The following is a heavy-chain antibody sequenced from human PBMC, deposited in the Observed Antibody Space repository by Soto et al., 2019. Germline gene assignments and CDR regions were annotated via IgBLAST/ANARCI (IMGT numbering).Heavy chain of an antibody. CDR2: IIPIFGTA. D-gene: IGHD3-22*01. Sequence: ASVKVSCKASGGTFSSYAISWVRQAPGQGLEWMGGIIPIFGTANYAQKFQGRVTITADESTSTAYMELSSLRSEDTAVYYCARHRFELPVTYDSSGYNDYWGQGTLVTVSS. J-gene: IGHJ4*02. CDR1: GGTFSSYA. CDR3: ARHRFELPVTYDSSGYNDY. V-gene: IGHV1-69*13.